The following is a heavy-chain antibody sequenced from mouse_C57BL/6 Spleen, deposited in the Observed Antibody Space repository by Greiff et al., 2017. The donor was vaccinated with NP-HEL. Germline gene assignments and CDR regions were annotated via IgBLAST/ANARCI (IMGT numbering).Heavy chain of an antibody. Sequence: EVQGVESGEGLVKPGGSLKLSCAASGFTFSSYAMSWVRQTPEKRLEWVAYISSGGDYIYYADTVKGRFTISRDNARNTLYLQMSSLKSEDTAMYYCTRGDYDGGAMDYWGQGTSVTVSS. CDR2: ISSGGDYI. CDR1: GFTFSSYA. V-gene: IGHV5-9-1*02. D-gene: IGHD2-4*01. CDR3: TRGDYDGGAMDY. J-gene: IGHJ4*01.